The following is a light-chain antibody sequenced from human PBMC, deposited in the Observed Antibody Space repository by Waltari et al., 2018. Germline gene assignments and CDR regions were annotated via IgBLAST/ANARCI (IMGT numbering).Light chain of an antibody. J-gene: IGKJ1*01. CDR3: MQGTHWPWT. V-gene: IGKV2-30*02. CDR1: QSLVHSDGNTY. Sequence: DVVMTQSPLSLPVTLGQPASIPCRSSQSLVHSDGNTYLNWFQQRQGQSPRRLFYRVSNRDSGVPDRFSGSGSGTDFTLKISRVEAEDVGVYYCMQGTHWPWTFGQGTKVEIK. CDR2: RVS.